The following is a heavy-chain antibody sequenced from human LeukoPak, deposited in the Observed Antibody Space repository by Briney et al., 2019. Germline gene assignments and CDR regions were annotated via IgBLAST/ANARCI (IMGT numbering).Heavy chain of an antibody. D-gene: IGHD2/OR15-2a*01. Sequence: ETLSLTCTVSGGSISRSSYHWGWIRQAPGKGLDWVSVIYSSGTTFYADSVKGRFTISRDNSKNTLSLQMNSLRAEDTAVYYCARKTFNPYYFDYWGQGTLVTVSS. CDR1: GGSISRSSYH. CDR2: IYSSGTT. V-gene: IGHV3-66*01. CDR3: ARKTFNPYYFDY. J-gene: IGHJ4*02.